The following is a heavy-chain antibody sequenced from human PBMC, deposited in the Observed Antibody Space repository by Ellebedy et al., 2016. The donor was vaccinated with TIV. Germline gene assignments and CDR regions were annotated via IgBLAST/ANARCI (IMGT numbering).Heavy chain of an antibody. CDR3: AREPDGYYFDY. CDR1: GFTFSSYS. Sequence: GGSLRLXXAASGFTFSSYSMNWVRQAPGKGLEWVSSISSSSSYIYYADSVKGRFTISRDNAKNSLYLQMNGLRAEDTAVYYCAREPDGYYFDYWGQGTLVTVSS. J-gene: IGHJ4*02. CDR2: ISSSSSYI. D-gene: IGHD1-14*01. V-gene: IGHV3-21*03.